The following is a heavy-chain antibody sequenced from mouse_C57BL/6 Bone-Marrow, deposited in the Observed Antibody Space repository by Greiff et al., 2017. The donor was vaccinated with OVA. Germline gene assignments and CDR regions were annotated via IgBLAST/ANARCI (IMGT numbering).Heavy chain of an antibody. J-gene: IGHJ1*03. CDR2: ISDGGSYT. V-gene: IGHV5-4*03. CDR1: GFTFSSYA. Sequence: EVMLVESGGGLVKPGGSLKLSCAASGFTFSSYAMSWVRQTPEKRLEWVATISDGGSYTYYPDNVKGRFTISRDNAKNNLYLQMSHLKSEDTAMYYCARGGYSNYWYFDVWGTGTTVTVSS. D-gene: IGHD2-5*01. CDR3: ARGGYSNYWYFDV.